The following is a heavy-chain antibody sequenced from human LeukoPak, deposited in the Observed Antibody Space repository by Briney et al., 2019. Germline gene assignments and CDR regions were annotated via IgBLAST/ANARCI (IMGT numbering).Heavy chain of an antibody. V-gene: IGHV1-24*01. CDR2: FDPEDGET. J-gene: IGHJ4*02. Sequence: ASVKVSCKASGYTFTSYYMHWVRQAPGKGLEWMGGFDPEDGETIYAQKFQGRVTMTEDTSTDTAYMELSSLRSEDTAVYYCATSREYQLLLDYWGQGTLVTVSS. D-gene: IGHD2-2*01. CDR3: ATSREYQLLLDY. CDR1: GYTFTSYY.